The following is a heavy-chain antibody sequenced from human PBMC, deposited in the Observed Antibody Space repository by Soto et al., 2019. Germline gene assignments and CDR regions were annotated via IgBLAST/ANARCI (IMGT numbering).Heavy chain of an antibody. CDR2: IIPIFGTA. V-gene: IGHV1-69*01. Sequence: QVQLVQSGAEVKKPGSSVKVSCKASGGTFSSYAISWVRQAPGQGLEWMGGIIPIFGTANYAQKFQGRVTITADESTSTAYMELSSLRSEDTAVYYCARALRDYVGGSYRYRGPFDYWGQGTLVTVSS. D-gene: IGHD3-16*02. CDR1: GGTFSSYA. CDR3: ARALRDYVGGSYRYRGPFDY. J-gene: IGHJ4*02.